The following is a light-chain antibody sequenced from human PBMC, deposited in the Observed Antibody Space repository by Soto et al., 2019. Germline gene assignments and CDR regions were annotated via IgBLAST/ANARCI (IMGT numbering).Light chain of an antibody. CDR2: SAS. CDR1: QSVTSSY. CDR3: QQYGSSRNT. V-gene: IGKV3-20*01. Sequence: ENVLTQSPGTLSLSQGERATLSCRASQSVTSSYLAWYQQKPGQAPRLLIYSASSRATGVPDRFSGSGSATDFTLTISRVEPEEFAVYYCQQYGSSRNTFGQGTKVDIK. J-gene: IGKJ2*01.